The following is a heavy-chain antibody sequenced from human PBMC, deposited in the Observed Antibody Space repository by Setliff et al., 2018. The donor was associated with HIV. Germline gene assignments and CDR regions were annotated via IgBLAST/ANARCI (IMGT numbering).Heavy chain of an antibody. CDR2: ISWNSGMV. CDR3: TKDGSLSGRYFYYMDV. CDR1: GFTFSSYA. J-gene: IGHJ6*03. V-gene: IGHV3-9*01. Sequence: SLRLSCAASGFTFSSYAMYWVRQVPGKGLEWVSGISWNSGMVAYADFVRGRFTISRDNGRKSLYLQMDSLTTEDTALYFCTKDGSLSGRYFYYMDVWGKGTTVTVSS.